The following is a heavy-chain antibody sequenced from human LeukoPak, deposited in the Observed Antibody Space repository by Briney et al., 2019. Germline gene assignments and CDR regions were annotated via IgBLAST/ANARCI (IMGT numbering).Heavy chain of an antibody. CDR1: GFTFSTYA. V-gene: IGHV3-23*01. CDR2: ISGSGGTT. J-gene: IGHJ4*02. D-gene: IGHD3-3*01. Sequence: GGSLRLSCAASGFTFSTYAMSWVRQAPGKGLEWVSAISGSGGTTYYADSVKGRFTISSDNSKNTLYLQMNSLRAEDTAVYYCARGALGGYYRYYFDYWGQGTPVTVSS. CDR3: ARGALGGYYRYYFDY.